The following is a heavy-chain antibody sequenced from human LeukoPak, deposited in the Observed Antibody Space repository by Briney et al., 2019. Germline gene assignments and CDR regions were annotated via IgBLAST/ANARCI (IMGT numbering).Heavy chain of an antibody. D-gene: IGHD4-23*01. CDR3: ARTTVVTLYYFDY. Sequence: SETLSLTCAVYGASFSGYYWSWIRQPPGKGLEWLGEINHRGSTNYNPSLKSRVTISVDTSKNQFSLKLSSVTATDPAVYYCARTTVVTLYYFDYWGQGTLVTVSS. CDR1: GASFSGYY. V-gene: IGHV4-34*01. CDR2: INHRGST. J-gene: IGHJ4*02.